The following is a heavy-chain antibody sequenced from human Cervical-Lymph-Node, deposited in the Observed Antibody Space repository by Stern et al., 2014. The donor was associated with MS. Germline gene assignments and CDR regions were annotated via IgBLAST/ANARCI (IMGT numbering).Heavy chain of an antibody. V-gene: IGHV3-48*02. CDR1: GFTFSIHS. D-gene: IGHD3-22*01. CDR3: ARHKYYYDSSAYDP. CDR2: ISSSRRTI. Sequence: EVQLVESGGDLVQPGGSLRLSCAASGFTFSIHSMNWVRQATGKGLEWVSYISSSRRTIYYADSVKGRFTISRDNAKNSLYLQMNSLRDEDTAMYYCARHKYYYDSSAYDPWGQGTLVTVSS. J-gene: IGHJ5*02.